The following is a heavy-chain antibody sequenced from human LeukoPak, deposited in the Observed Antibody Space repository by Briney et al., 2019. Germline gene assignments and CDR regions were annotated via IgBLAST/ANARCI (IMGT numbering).Heavy chain of an antibody. CDR3: ARADRSGAAYYDFWSGYPLDY. V-gene: IGHV1-69*05. CDR2: IIPIFGTA. J-gene: IGHJ4*02. Sequence: SVKVSCKASGGTFSSYAISWVRQAPGQGLEWMGGIIPIFGTANYAQKFQDRVTITTDESTSTAYMELSSLRSEDTAVYYCARADRSGAAYYDFWSGYPLDYWGQGTLVTVSS. CDR1: GGTFSSYA. D-gene: IGHD3-3*01.